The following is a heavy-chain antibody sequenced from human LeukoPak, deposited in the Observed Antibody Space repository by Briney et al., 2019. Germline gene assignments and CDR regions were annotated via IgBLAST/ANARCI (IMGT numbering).Heavy chain of an antibody. D-gene: IGHD6-13*01. Sequence: ASVKVACKASGGTFSSYAISWVRHAPGQGLEWMGGIIPIFGTANYAQKFQGRVTITTDESTSTAYMELSSLRSEDTAVYYCARVIRIAAAGTTWFDPWGQGTLVTVSS. CDR1: GGTFSSYA. CDR3: ARVIRIAAAGTTWFDP. CDR2: IIPIFGTA. J-gene: IGHJ5*02. V-gene: IGHV1-69*05.